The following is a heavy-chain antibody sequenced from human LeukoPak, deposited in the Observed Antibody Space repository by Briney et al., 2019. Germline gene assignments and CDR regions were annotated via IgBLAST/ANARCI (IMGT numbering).Heavy chain of an antibody. CDR2: IYYSGST. CDR1: GGSISSYY. D-gene: IGHD6-13*01. J-gene: IGHJ4*02. Sequence: PSETLSLTCTVSGGSISSYYWSWIRQPPGKGLEWIGYIYYSGSTNYNPSLKGRVTISVDTSKNQFSLKLSSVTAADTAVYYCARVAAAETLWGQGTLVTVSS. CDR3: ARVAAAETL. V-gene: IGHV4-59*01.